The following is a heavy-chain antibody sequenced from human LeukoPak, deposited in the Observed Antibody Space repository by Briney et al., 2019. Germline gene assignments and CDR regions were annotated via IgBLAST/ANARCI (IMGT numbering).Heavy chain of an antibody. Sequence: GGSLRLSCTASGFTFGDYAMSWVRQAPGKWLEWRSFIRSKAYGATTEYAASVKDRFTISRDDSKSIAFLQMNSLKTEDTAVYYCSSHSSRGYSYGLDNWGQGTLVTVSS. CDR3: SSHSSRGYSYGLDN. CDR1: GFTFGDYA. V-gene: IGHV3-49*04. J-gene: IGHJ4*02. D-gene: IGHD5-18*01. CDR2: IRSKAYGATT.